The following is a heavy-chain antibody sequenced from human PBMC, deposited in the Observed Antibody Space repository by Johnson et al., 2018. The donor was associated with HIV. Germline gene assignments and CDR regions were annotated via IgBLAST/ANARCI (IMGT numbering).Heavy chain of an antibody. CDR2: ISYDGGNK. J-gene: IGHJ3*02. D-gene: IGHD4-17*01. CDR1: GFTFSTYP. Sequence: QVQLVESGGGVVQPGRSLRLSCAASGFTFSTYPMHWVRQAPGKGLEWVAVISYDGGNKYYADSVKGRFTISRYNAKSTLYLQMGWLRSEDTALYYCTRKCDYAQGFDIWGRGTLVTVSS. CDR3: TRKCDYAQGFDI. V-gene: IGHV3-30*14.